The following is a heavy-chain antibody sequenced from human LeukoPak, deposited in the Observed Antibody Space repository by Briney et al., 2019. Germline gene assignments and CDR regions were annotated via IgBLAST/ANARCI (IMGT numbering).Heavy chain of an antibody. Sequence: GGSLRLSCTASGFTFGDYAMSWFRQAPGKGLEWVGFIRSKAYGGTTEYAASVKGRFTISRDDSKSIAYLQMNSLKTEDTAVYYCTRAIAAAGYNWFDPWGQGTLVTVSS. CDR2: IRSKAYGGTT. CDR1: GFTFGDYA. D-gene: IGHD6-13*01. J-gene: IGHJ5*02. V-gene: IGHV3-49*03. CDR3: TRAIAAAGYNWFDP.